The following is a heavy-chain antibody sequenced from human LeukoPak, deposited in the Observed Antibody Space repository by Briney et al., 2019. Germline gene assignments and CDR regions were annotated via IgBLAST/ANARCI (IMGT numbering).Heavy chain of an antibody. Sequence: SETLSLTCAVYGGSFSGYYWSWIRQPPGKGLEWIGYIYYSGSTNYNPSLKSRVTISVDTSKNQFSLKLSSVTAADTAVYYCARDNGYSSSWYDHWGQGTLVTVSS. CDR1: GGSFSGYY. CDR3: ARDNGYSSSWYDH. V-gene: IGHV4-59*01. J-gene: IGHJ5*02. CDR2: IYYSGST. D-gene: IGHD6-13*01.